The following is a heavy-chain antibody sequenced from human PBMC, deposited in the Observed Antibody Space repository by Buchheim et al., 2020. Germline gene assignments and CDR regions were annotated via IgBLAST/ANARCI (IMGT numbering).Heavy chain of an antibody. Sequence: EVQLVESGGGLVQPGGSLRLSCAASGFTISSYSMIWVRQAPGKGLEWVSFISSGSNIIYYADSGKGRFTISRDNAKNALFLQMNSLRGEDTAVYYCARDANWNPDYWGQGTL. CDR3: ARDANWNPDY. J-gene: IGHJ4*02. D-gene: IGHD1-20*01. CDR1: GFTISSYS. CDR2: ISSGSNII. V-gene: IGHV3-48*04.